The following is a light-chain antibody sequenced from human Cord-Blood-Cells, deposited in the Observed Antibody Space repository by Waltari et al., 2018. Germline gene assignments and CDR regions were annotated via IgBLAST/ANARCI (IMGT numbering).Light chain of an antibody. Sequence: EIVLTQSPGTLSLSPGERATLSCRASQSVSSSYLAWYQQKPGQAPRLLIYGASSRATGIPDRFSGSGSGTDFTLTISRLEPEDFAVYYCQQYGSSPPLTFGGG. CDR1: QSVSSSY. CDR3: QQYGSSPPLT. J-gene: IGKJ4*01. V-gene: IGKV3-20*01. CDR2: GAS.